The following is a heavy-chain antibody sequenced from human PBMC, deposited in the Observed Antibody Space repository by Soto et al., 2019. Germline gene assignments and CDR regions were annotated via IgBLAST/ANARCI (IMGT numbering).Heavy chain of an antibody. V-gene: IGHV3-30*18. Sequence: QVQLVESGGGVVQPGRSLRLSCAASGFTFSSYGMHWVRQAPGKGLEWVAVISYDGSNKYYADSVKGRFTISRDNSKNTLYLQMNSLRAEDTAVYYCAKGILGYSGYDFPDYWGQGTLVTVSS. CDR1: GFTFSSYG. CDR2: ISYDGSNK. J-gene: IGHJ4*02. CDR3: AKGILGYSGYDFPDY. D-gene: IGHD5-12*01.